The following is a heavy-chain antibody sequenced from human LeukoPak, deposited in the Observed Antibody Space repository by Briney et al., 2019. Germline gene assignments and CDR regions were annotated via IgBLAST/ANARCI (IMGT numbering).Heavy chain of an antibody. CDR1: GFTVSSNY. V-gene: IGHV3-53*01. Sequence: GGSLRLSCAASGFTVSSNYMSWVRQAPGKGLEWVSVIYSGGSTYYADSVKGRFTISRDNSKNTLYLQMNSLRAEDTAVYYCAKNPVVPATPTWGQGTLVTVSS. J-gene: IGHJ4*02. CDR3: AKNPVVPATPT. CDR2: IYSGGST. D-gene: IGHD2-15*01.